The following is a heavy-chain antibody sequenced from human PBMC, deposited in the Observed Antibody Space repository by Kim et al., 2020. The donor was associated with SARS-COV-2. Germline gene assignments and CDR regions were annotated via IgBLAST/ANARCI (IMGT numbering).Heavy chain of an antibody. J-gene: IGHJ4*02. CDR3: ARSLGAGTSLDY. D-gene: IGHD3-10*01. CDR1: GGTFSSHA. CDR2: IIPVFDIA. V-gene: IGHV1-69*04. Sequence: SVKVSCKSSGGTFSSHAFNWVRQAPGQGLEWMGRIIPVFDIATYSQKFQDRITITADRSTSTAYVGLRSLGSENTATYYCARSLGAGTSLDYWGQGTLVAVSS.